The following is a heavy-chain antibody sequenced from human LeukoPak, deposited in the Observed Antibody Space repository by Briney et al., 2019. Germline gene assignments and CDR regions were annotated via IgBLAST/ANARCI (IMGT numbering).Heavy chain of an antibody. J-gene: IGHJ4*02. CDR2: ISSSSSYI. CDR1: GFTFSSYS. V-gene: IGHV3-21*01. D-gene: IGHD2-21*01. CDR3: ATDKYCRGDCPIDY. Sequence: GGSLILSCAASGFTFSSYSMNWVRQAPGKGLEWVSSISSSSSYIYYADSVKGRFTISRYNAKNSLYLQMNSLRAEDTAVYYCATDKYCRGDCPIDYWGQGTLVTVSS.